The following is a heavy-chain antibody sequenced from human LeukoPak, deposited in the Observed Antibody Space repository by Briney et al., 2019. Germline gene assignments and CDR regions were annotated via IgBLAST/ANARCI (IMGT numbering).Heavy chain of an antibody. CDR2: IYYSGST. J-gene: IGHJ6*03. V-gene: IGHV4-59*01. CDR3: AASSSGWYATRVGPNYYYYYYMDV. Sequence: SETLSLTCTVSGGSISSYYWSWIRQPPGKGLEWIGYIYYSGSTNYNPPLKSRVTISVDTSKNQFSLKLSSVTAADTAVYYCAASSSGWYATRVGPNYYYYYYMDVWGKGTTVTVSS. D-gene: IGHD6-19*01. CDR1: GGSISSYY.